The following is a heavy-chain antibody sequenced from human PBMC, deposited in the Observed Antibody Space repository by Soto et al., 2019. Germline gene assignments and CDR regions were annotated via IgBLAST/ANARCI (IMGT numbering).Heavy chain of an antibody. Sequence: GGSLRLSCAASGFTFNDYTMHWVRQTPGKGLEWVASISWSGNDLDYRDSVKARFIISRDNSKNTIYLQMDSLTVEDTAVYYCVRDWSSNANAVNDNWGQGTLVTVSS. V-gene: IGHV3-9*01. CDR1: GFTFNDYT. D-gene: IGHD1-1*01. CDR3: VRDWSSNANAVNDN. CDR2: ISWSGNDL. J-gene: IGHJ4*02.